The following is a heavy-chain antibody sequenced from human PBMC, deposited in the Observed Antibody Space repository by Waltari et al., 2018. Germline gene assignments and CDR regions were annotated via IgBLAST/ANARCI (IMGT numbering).Heavy chain of an antibody. CDR3: ARAPSGYDPFDY. CDR1: GGSISSSSYY. V-gene: IGHV4-39*01. D-gene: IGHD5-12*01. J-gene: IGHJ4*02. CDR2: IYYSGST. Sequence: QVQLQESGPGLVKPSETLSLTCTVSGGSISSSSYYWGWIRQPPGKGLEWIGSIYYSGSTYYNPSLKSRVTISVDTSKNQFSLKLSSVTAADTAVYYCARAPSGYDPFDYWGQGTLVTVSS.